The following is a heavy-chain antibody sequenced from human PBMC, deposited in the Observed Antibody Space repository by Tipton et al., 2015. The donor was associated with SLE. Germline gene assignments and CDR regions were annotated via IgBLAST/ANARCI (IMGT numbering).Heavy chain of an antibody. CDR2: VSGSGVST. V-gene: IGHV3-23*01. CDR3: AKESRNAISGGLDY. J-gene: IGHJ4*02. Sequence: SLRLSCAASGFTFITYAMTWVRQAPGKGLEWVSSVSGSGVSTFYADSVKGRFTISRDNSKNTLYLQMNSLRAEGTAIYYCAKESRNAISGGLDYWGQGILVTVPS. CDR1: GFTFITYA. D-gene: IGHD1-1*01.